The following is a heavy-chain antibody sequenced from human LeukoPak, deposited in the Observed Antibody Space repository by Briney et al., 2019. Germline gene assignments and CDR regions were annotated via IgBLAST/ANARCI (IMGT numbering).Heavy chain of an antibody. CDR3: ARHKLSPDYYYMDV. CDR2: IYYSGST. J-gene: IGHJ6*03. CDR1: GGSISSYY. V-gene: IGHV4-59*08. Sequence: PSETLSLTCTVSGGSISSYYWSWIRQPPGKGLEWIGYIYYSGSTNYNPSLKSRVTISLDTSKNQFSLKLSSVTAADTAVYYCARHKLSPDYYYMDVWGKGTTVIISS.